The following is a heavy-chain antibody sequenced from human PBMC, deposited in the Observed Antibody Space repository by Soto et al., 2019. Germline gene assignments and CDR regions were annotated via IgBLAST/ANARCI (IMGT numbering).Heavy chain of an antibody. V-gene: IGHV4-39*01. D-gene: IGHD2-15*01. Sequence: QLQLQESGPGLVKPSETLSLTCAVSGGSISSSNFYWGWFRQPPGKGLVWIGSIRYGGSTYYSPSLESRVTISVDTTKNQLSVKVSSVTASDTAVSSWAKDASCYSCGAWGQGALVTVSS. CDR3: AKDASCYSCGA. J-gene: IGHJ4*02. CDR1: GGSISSSNFY. CDR2: IRYGGST.